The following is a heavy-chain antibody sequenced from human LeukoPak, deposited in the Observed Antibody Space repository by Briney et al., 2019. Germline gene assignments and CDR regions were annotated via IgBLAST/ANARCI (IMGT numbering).Heavy chain of an antibody. Sequence: ASVKVSCKASGYTFTSYYMHWVRRAPRQGLEWMGIINPSGGSTSYAQKFQGGVTMTRDMSTSTVYMELSSLRSEDTAVYYCARVGPPGYCSSTTCYGYYFYYMDVWGKGTTVTISS. CDR1: GYTFTSYY. CDR3: ARVGPPGYCSSTTCYGYYFYYMDV. CDR2: INPSGGST. D-gene: IGHD2-2*03. J-gene: IGHJ6*03. V-gene: IGHV1-46*01.